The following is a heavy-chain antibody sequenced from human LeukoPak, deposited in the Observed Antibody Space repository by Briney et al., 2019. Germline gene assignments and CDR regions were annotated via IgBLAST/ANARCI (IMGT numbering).Heavy chain of an antibody. D-gene: IGHD3-10*01. J-gene: IGHJ4*02. CDR1: GFTFSSYS. CDR3: ARAYYGSGSYSFDY. CDR2: ISSSSSTI. V-gene: IGHV3-48*01. Sequence: TGGSLRLSCAASGFTFSSYSMNWVRQAPGKGLEWVSYISSSSSTIYYADSVKGRFTISRDNAKNSLYLQMNSLRAEDTAVYYCARAYYGSGSYSFDYWGQGTLVTVPS.